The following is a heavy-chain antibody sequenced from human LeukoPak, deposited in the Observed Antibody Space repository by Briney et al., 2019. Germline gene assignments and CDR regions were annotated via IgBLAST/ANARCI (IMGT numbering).Heavy chain of an antibody. CDR3: AREDSGTSGYVFDP. Sequence: PSETLSLICIVSGGSVNNYYWSWIRQPPGKGLEWIGNVYHSGSTSYNPSLKSRVTISRDTSKNQFSLRLTSVTAADTAVYYCAREDSGTSGYVFDPWGQGTLVTVSS. CDR2: VYHSGST. J-gene: IGHJ5*02. CDR1: GGSVNNYY. V-gene: IGHV4-59*02. D-gene: IGHD3-22*01.